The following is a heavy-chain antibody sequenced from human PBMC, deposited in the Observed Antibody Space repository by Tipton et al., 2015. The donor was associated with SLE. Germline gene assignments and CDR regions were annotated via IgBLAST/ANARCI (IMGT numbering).Heavy chain of an antibody. CDR1: GGSFSGYY. CDR2: INHSGST. Sequence: LRLSCAVYGGSFSGYYWSWIRQPPGKGLEWIGEINHSGSTNYNPSLKSRVTISVDTSKNQFSLKLSSVTAADTALYYCARDFVHCSSTSCYTGKFDYWGQGTLVSVSS. J-gene: IGHJ4*02. V-gene: IGHV4-34*01. D-gene: IGHD2-2*02. CDR3: ARDFVHCSSTSCYTGKFDY.